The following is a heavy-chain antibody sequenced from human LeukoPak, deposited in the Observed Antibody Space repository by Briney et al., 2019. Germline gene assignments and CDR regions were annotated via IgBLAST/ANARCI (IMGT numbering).Heavy chain of an antibody. V-gene: IGHV3-74*01. Sequence: GESLRLSCTASGFTFRDYWMHWVRQAPGKGLVWVSHIDIDGSGTTYADSVKGRFTISRDNAKNTLYLQMNSQRDEDTAVYYCARGVYSASHGPPWGQGTLVTVSS. J-gene: IGHJ5*02. CDR3: ARGVYSASHGPP. CDR2: IDIDGSGT. CDR1: GFTFRDYW. D-gene: IGHD1-26*01.